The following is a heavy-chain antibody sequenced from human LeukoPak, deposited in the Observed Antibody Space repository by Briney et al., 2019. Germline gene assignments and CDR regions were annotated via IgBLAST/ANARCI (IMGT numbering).Heavy chain of an antibody. CDR3: ATVSRSSGWYG. V-gene: IGHV1-24*01. CDR2: FDPEDGET. J-gene: IGHJ4*02. CDR1: GYTVTELS. Sequence: ASVKVSCKVSGYTVTELSMHWVRQAPGKGLEWRGGFDPEDGETIYTQNLQGRVTMTEDTSTDTAYMELSSLRSEDTAVYYCATVSRSSGWYGWGQGTLVTVSS. D-gene: IGHD6-19*01.